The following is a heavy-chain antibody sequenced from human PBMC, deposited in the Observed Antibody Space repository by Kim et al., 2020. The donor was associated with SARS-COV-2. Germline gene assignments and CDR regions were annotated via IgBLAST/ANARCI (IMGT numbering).Heavy chain of an antibody. V-gene: IGHV4-59*01. Sequence: SETLSLTCTVSGGSISSYYWNWIRQPPGKGLEWMGYIYYSGSTNYNPSLKSRVTISVDTNKNQFSLKLSSVTAADTAVYYCAREGYSSGEYDFDYWGQGTLVTVSS. J-gene: IGHJ4*02. CDR3: AREGYSSGEYDFDY. CDR1: GGSISSYY. CDR2: IYYSGST. D-gene: IGHD6-19*01.